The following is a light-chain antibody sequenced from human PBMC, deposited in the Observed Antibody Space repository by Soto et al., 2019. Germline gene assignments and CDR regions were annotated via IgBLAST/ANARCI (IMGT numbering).Light chain of an antibody. V-gene: IGKV1-5*01. CDR2: DAS. CDR3: QQYNSSLT. CDR1: HSISSW. J-gene: IGKJ4*01. Sequence: DIQITPSPSTLSASVSDRVTITCRASHSISSWLAWYQQKPGKAPKLLIYDASSLESGVPSRFSGSGSGTEFTLTISSLQPDDFATYYCQQYNSSLTFGGGTKVEIK.